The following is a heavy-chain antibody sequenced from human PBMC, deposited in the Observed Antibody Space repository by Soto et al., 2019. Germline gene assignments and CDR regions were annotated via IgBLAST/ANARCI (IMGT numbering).Heavy chain of an antibody. J-gene: IGHJ6*01. CDR2: ISFDGLNK. V-gene: IGHV3-30*03. CDR3: ARGDNDHGNLGYKYNMDV. Sequence: QEELVESGGGVVQPGRSLRLSCTASGFTFNAFAMHWVRQAPGKGLEWVAGISFDGLNKYYPDSVKGRFVISRANSNNTVGLEMSSVRPEDTAVYYFARGDNDHGNLGYKYNMDVWGEGTTVVVST. CDR1: GFTFNAFA. D-gene: IGHD4-17*01.